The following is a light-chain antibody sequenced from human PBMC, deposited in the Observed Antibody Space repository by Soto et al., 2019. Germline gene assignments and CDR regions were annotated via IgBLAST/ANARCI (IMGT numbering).Light chain of an antibody. Sequence: QSALTQPHSVSGSPGQAVTISCTGTSSDVGTYIYVSWYQQQPGKAPKLIIYEVTKRPSGVPDRFSGSKSGNTASLTVSGLQAEDEADYYCCSYAGSYTVVFGGGTKLTVL. J-gene: IGLJ2*01. CDR3: CSYAGSYTVV. CDR1: SSDVGTYIY. V-gene: IGLV2-11*01. CDR2: EVT.